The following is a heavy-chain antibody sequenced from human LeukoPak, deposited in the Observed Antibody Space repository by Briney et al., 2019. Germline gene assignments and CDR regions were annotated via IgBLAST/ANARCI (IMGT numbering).Heavy chain of an antibody. J-gene: IGHJ4*02. CDR2: INHSGST. D-gene: IGHD6-19*01. V-gene: IGHV4-34*01. Sequence: SETLSLTCAVYGGSFSGYYWSWIRQPPGKGLEWIGEINHSGSTNYNPSLKSRVTISVDTSKNQFSLKLSSVTAADTAVYYCARSWPVIDYWGQGTLVTVSS. CDR3: ARSWPVIDY. CDR1: GGSFSGYY.